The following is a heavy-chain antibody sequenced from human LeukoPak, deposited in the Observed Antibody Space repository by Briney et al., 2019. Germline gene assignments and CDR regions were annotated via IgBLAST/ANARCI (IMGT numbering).Heavy chain of an antibody. V-gene: IGHV4-59*01. CDR1: GGSISSYY. CDR3: ARTTEGGYTYDYFYYYYMDV. D-gene: IGHD5-18*01. CDR2: IYYSGST. Sequence: SETLSLTCTVSGGSISSYYWSWLRQPPGKGLEWLGYIYYSGSTNYNPSLKSRVTISVDMSKNQFFLKLSSVTAADTAVYYCARTTEGGYTYDYFYYYYMDVWGKGTTVTISS. J-gene: IGHJ6*03.